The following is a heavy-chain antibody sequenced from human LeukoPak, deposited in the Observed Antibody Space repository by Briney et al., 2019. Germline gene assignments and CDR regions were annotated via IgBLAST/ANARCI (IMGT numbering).Heavy chain of an antibody. Sequence: GGSLRLSCAASGFTFGNYWMSWVRQAPGKGLEYVSAISSNGGSTYYANSVKGRFTISRDNSKNTLYLQMGSLRAEDMAVYYCARAPGGSGSYCDYWGQGTLVTVSS. CDR1: GFTFGNYW. D-gene: IGHD3-10*01. J-gene: IGHJ4*02. CDR2: ISSNGGST. CDR3: ARAPGGSGSYCDY. V-gene: IGHV3-64*01.